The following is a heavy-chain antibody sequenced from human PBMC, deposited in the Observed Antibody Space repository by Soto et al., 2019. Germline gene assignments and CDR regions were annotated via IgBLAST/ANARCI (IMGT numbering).Heavy chain of an antibody. J-gene: IGHJ3*01. CDR3: ARSPGWYALDF. CDR1: GYTFSSLA. Sequence: QVQLVQSGAEVKKPGASVKVSCKASGYTFSSLAIHWVSQAPGQGLEWMGWINGGNGNTRFSQKLQGRVTLTSDTSASIVYMEMSSLTSEDTTVYYCARSPGWYALDFWGQGTMVTVSS. D-gene: IGHD6-19*01. V-gene: IGHV1-3*01. CDR2: INGGNGNT.